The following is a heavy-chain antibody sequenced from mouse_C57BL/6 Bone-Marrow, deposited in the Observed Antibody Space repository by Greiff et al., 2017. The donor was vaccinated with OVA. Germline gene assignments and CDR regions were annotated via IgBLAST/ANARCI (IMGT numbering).Heavy chain of an antibody. CDR2: ISSGSSTT. V-gene: IGHV5-17*01. J-gene: IGHJ3*01. D-gene: IGHD4-1*01. CDR1: GFTFSDYG. CDR3: ARSSLWDGGFAY. Sequence: EVKLVESGGGLVKPGGSLKLSCAASGFTFSDYGMHWVRQAPEKGLEWVAYISSGSSTTDYADTVKGRFTISRDNAKNTLFLQMTSLRSEDTAMYYCARSSLWDGGFAYWGQGTLVTVSA.